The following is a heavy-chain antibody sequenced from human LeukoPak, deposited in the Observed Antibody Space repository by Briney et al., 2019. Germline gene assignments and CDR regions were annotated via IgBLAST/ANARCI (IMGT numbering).Heavy chain of an antibody. CDR2: MYYSGIT. J-gene: IGHJ4*02. CDR3: ARLSVAAEYYFDY. Sequence: SQTLSLTCTVSGGSTSGDHWSWIRQPPGKGLEWIGYMYYSGITNYTPSLQGRVTILVYTSKNHFSLKLRSVTASDTAVYYCARLSVAAEYYFDYWGQGTLVTVSS. CDR1: GGSTSGDH. D-gene: IGHD6-6*01. V-gene: IGHV4-59*08.